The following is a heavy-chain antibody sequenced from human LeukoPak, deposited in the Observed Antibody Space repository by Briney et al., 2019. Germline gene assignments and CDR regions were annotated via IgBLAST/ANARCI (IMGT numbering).Heavy chain of an antibody. CDR3: ARHLGYCSSTSCYADKVDY. Sequence: SETLSLTCTVSGGSISSSSYYWGWIRQPPGKGLEWIGSIYYSGSTYYNPSLKSRVTISVDTSKNQFSLKLSSVTAADTAVYYCARHLGYCSSTSCYADKVDYWGQGTLVTVSS. D-gene: IGHD2-2*01. CDR1: GGSISSSSYY. CDR2: IYYSGST. V-gene: IGHV4-39*01. J-gene: IGHJ4*02.